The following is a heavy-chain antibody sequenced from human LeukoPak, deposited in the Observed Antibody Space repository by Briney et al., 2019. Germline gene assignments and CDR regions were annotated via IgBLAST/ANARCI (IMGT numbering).Heavy chain of an antibody. Sequence: GGSLRLSCAASGFTFSSYGMHWVRQAPGEGLEWVAVIWYDGSNKYYADSVKGRFTISRDNSKNTLYLQMNSLRAEDTAVYYCASAPLEWLLVGAFDIWGQGTMVTVSS. CDR3: ASAPLEWLLVGAFDI. CDR1: GFTFSSYG. CDR2: IWYDGSNK. J-gene: IGHJ3*02. V-gene: IGHV3-33*01. D-gene: IGHD3-3*01.